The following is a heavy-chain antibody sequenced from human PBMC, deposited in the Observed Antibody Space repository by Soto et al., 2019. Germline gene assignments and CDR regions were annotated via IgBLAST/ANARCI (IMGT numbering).Heavy chain of an antibody. J-gene: IGHJ4*02. CDR1: GGSISSGDYY. D-gene: IGHD6-6*01. Sequence: PSETLSLTCTVSGGSISSGDYYWSWIRQPPGKGLEWIGYIYYSGSTYYNPPLKSRVTISVDTSKNQFSLKLSSVTAADTAVYYCAVSIAARYFDYWGQGTLVTVSS. CDR3: AVSIAARYFDY. V-gene: IGHV4-30-4*01. CDR2: IYYSGST.